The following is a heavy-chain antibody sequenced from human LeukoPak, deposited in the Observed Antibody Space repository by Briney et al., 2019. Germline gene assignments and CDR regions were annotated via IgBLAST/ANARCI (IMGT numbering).Heavy chain of an antibody. CDR1: GFTFSTYW. V-gene: IGHV3-74*01. CDR3: AGGISATGGG. D-gene: IGHD6-13*01. Sequence: GGSLRLSCAASGFTFSTYWMHWVRQVPGKGLVWVSRINSDGSITTYADSVKGRFTISRDNAKNTLYLQMNSLRVEDTAVYYCAGGISATGGGWGQGTLVTVSS. J-gene: IGHJ4*02. CDR2: INSDGSIT.